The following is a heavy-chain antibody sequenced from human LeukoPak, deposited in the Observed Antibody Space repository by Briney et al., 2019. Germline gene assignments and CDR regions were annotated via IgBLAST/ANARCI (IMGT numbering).Heavy chain of an antibody. J-gene: IGHJ5*02. CDR3: ARDCSGVSCQSAS. D-gene: IGHD2-15*01. CDR2: VYYRGTT. V-gene: IGHV4-39*07. CDR1: GGSISSGGYY. Sequence: ASETLSLTCTVSGGSISSGGYYWAWIRQTPGKGLEWIGSVYYRGTTNHNPSLKSRVTMSVDTSKNQFSLNLTSVTAADTAVYYCARDCSGVSCQSASWGQGTLVTVSS.